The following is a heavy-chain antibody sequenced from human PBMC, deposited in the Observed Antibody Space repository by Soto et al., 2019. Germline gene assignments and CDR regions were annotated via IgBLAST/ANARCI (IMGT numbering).Heavy chain of an antibody. J-gene: IGHJ4*02. CDR3: ARDLGFDY. Sequence: GGSLRLSCAASGFTFSSYAMHWVRQAPGKGLEWVAFISYDGSNKYYADSVKGRFTISRDNSKNTLYLQMNSLRAEDTAVYYCARDLGFDYWGQGTLVTVSS. CDR1: GFTFSSYA. V-gene: IGHV3-30-3*01. CDR2: ISYDGSNK.